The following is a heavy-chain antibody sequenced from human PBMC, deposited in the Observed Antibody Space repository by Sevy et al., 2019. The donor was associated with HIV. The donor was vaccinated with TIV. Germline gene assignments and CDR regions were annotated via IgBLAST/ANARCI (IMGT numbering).Heavy chain of an antibody. V-gene: IGHV3-7*01. CDR3: ARVIDYSELGNWFDP. D-gene: IGHD4-4*01. Sequence: GGSLRLSCAASGFTFSKYWMSWVRQAPGKGLEWVANIKPDGSDKYYVGSLKGRFTISRDNAKNSLYLQMNNLGAEDTAVYYCARVIDYSELGNWFDPWGHGTLVTVSS. CDR2: IKPDGSDK. CDR1: GFTFSKYW. J-gene: IGHJ5*02.